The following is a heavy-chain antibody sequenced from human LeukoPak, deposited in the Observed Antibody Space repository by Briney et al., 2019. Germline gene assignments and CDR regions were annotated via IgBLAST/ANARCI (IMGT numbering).Heavy chain of an antibody. CDR1: GYTFTSYD. J-gene: IGHJ5*02. CDR3: ARTLHDYGDSRHWFDP. CDR2: MNPNSGNT. D-gene: IGHD4-17*01. Sequence: GASVKVSCKASGYTFTSYDINWVRQATGQGLEWMGWMNPNSGNTGYAQKFQGRVTITADKSTSTAYMELSSLRSEDTAVYYCARTLHDYGDSRHWFDPWGQGTLVTVSS. V-gene: IGHV1-8*01.